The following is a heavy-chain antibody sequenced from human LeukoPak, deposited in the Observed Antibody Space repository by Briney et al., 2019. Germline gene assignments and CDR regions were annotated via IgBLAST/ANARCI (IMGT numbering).Heavy chain of an antibody. V-gene: IGHV3-30-3*01. CDR2: ISYDGSNK. Sequence: HPGRSLRLSCAASGFTLSSYAMHWVRQAPGKGLEWVAVISYDGSNKYYADSVKGRFTISRDNSKNTLYLQMNSLRAEDTAVYYCASASPDTKSPDYYDSSSYSDYWGQGTLVTVSS. CDR3: ASASPDTKSPDYYDSSSYSDY. CDR1: GFTLSSYA. D-gene: IGHD3-22*01. J-gene: IGHJ4*02.